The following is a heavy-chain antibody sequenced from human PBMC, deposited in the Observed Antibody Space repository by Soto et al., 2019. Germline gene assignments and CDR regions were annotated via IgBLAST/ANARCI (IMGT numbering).Heavy chain of an antibody. CDR3: ASGWKAPCFDY. Sequence: QVQLQESGPGLVKPPQTLSLTCTVSGGSISSGGYYWSWIRQHPGNGLEWIGYIYYSGSTYYNPSRKSRVTISVDTPKNQFSLKLSSVTAADTAVYYCASGWKAPCFDYWGQGPMVTVSS. CDR1: GGSISSGGYY. J-gene: IGHJ4*02. D-gene: IGHD1-1*01. CDR2: IYYSGST. V-gene: IGHV4-31*03.